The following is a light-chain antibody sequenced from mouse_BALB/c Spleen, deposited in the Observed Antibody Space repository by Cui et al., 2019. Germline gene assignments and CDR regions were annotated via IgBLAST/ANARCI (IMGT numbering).Light chain of an antibody. V-gene: IGKV6-23*01. CDR2: WAS. Sequence: DIVMTQSHKFMSTSVGDRVSITCKASQGVGTAVAWYQQKPGQSPKLLIYWASTRHTGVPDRFTGSGSGTDFTLTISNVQSEDLADYFCQQYSSYPLTFGSGTKLEIK. CDR3: QQYSSYPLT. J-gene: IGKJ4*01. CDR1: QGVGTA.